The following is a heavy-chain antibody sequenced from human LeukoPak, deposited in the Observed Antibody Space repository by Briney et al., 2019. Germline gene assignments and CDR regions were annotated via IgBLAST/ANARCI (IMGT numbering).Heavy chain of an antibody. J-gene: IGHJ6*03. D-gene: IGHD3-10*01. CDR2: INHSGST. Sequence: SETLSLTCAVYGGSFSGYYWSWIRQPPGKGLEWIGEINHSGSTNYNPSLKSRVTISVDTSKNQFSLKLSSVTAADTAVYYCARGVGYYYGARPYYMDVWGKGTTVTVSS. CDR1: GGSFSGYY. V-gene: IGHV4-34*01. CDR3: ARGVGYYYGARPYYMDV.